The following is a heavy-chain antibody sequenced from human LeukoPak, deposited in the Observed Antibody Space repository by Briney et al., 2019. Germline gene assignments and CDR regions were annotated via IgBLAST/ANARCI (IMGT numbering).Heavy chain of an antibody. CDR2: IYPGDSDT. Sequence: GESLKISFKASGYIFTTYWIGWVRQMPGKGLEWMGIIYPGDSDTTYSPSFQGQVTISVDKSITTAYLQWSSLKASDTAMYYCARRSYYYYGMDVWGQGTTVTVSS. CDR1: GYIFTTYW. CDR3: ARRSYYYYGMDV. J-gene: IGHJ6*02. V-gene: IGHV5-51*01.